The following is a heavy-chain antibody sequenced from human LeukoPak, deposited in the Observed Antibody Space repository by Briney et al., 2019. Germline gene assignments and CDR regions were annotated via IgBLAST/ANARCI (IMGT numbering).Heavy chain of an antibody. J-gene: IGHJ6*03. CDR1: GFTFSDYY. CDR3: ARGGYFYYYMDV. CDR2: ISDTGNTI. V-gene: IGHV3-11*01. Sequence: PGGSLRLSCAASGFTFSDYYMSWIRQAPGKGLEWVSYISDTGNTIYYADSVKGRFTIPRDNAKNSLYLQMNSLRAEDTAVYYCARGGYFYYYMDVWGKGTTVTVSS.